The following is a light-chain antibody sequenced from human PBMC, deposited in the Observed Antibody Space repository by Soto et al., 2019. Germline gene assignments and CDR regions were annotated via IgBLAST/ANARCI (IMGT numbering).Light chain of an antibody. V-gene: IGLV2-14*01. Sequence: QSALTQPASVSGSPGQSIAISCIGSSSDVGGYNYVSWHQQHPGKAPKVVIYDVSNRPSGVSDRFSGSKSGNTASLTISGLQAEDEADYYCSSYTSSRTYVFGTGTKVTVL. CDR3: SSYTSSRTYV. CDR1: SSDVGGYNY. J-gene: IGLJ1*01. CDR2: DVS.